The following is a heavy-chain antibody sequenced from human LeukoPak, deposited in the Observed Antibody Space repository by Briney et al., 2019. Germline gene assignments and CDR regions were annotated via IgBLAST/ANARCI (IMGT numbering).Heavy chain of an antibody. J-gene: IGHJ4*02. Sequence: SETLSLTCTVSGGSISSYYWTWIRQPPGKGLEWIGYVYSSGNTNYNPTLKSRVTISVDTSKNQFSLKLCCVNAADTDVYYCARGWGYFDNWGQGTMVTVSS. CDR3: ARGWGYFDN. CDR2: VYSSGNT. D-gene: IGHD3-16*01. V-gene: IGHV4-59*01. CDR1: GGSISSYY.